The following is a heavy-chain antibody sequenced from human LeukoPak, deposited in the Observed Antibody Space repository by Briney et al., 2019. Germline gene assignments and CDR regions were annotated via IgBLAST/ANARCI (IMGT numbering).Heavy chain of an antibody. CDR1: GFTFNTYS. V-gene: IGHV3-30*03. Sequence: GGSLRLSCAASGFTFNTYSMNWVRQAPGKGLEWVAVISYDGSNKYYADSVKGRFTISRDNSKNTLYLQMNSLRAEDTAVYYCARDGTTYYYDSSGYYGGYYFDYWGQGTLVTVSS. CDR2: ISYDGSNK. J-gene: IGHJ4*02. D-gene: IGHD3-22*01. CDR3: ARDGTTYYYDSSGYYGGYYFDY.